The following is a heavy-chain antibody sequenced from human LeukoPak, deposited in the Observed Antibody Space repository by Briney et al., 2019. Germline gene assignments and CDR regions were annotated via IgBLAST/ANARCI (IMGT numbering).Heavy chain of an antibody. CDR3: ARPRGDYGINWFDP. CDR1: GFTFSSYW. Sequence: GGALRLSCAASGFTFSSYWMSWVRQAPGKGLEGVANIKQDGSEKYYVDSVKGRFTISRDNAKNSLYLQMNSLRAEDTALYYCARPRGDYGINWFDPWGQGTLVTVSS. V-gene: IGHV3-7*01. J-gene: IGHJ5*02. D-gene: IGHD4-17*01. CDR2: IKQDGSEK.